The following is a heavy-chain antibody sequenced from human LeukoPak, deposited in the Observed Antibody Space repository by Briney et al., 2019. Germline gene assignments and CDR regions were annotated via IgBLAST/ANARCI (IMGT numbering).Heavy chain of an antibody. CDR1: GGSISSGDYY. CDR3: ARTIDIVVVPAAGSYYYGMDV. D-gene: IGHD2-2*01. J-gene: IGHJ6*02. CDR2: IYYSGST. Sequence: PSETLSLTCTVSGGSISSGDYYWSWIRQPPGKGLEWIGYIYYSGSTYYNPSLKSRVTISVDTSKNQFSLKLSSVTAADTAVYYCARTIDIVVVPAAGSYYYGMDVWGQGTTDTVSS. V-gene: IGHV4-30-4*01.